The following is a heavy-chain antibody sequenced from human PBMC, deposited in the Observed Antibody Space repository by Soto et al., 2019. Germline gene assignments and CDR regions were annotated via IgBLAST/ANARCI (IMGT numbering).Heavy chain of an antibody. CDR1: GYSRSLSS. CDR3: ARAPGSYGYSSYFYW. V-gene: IGHV3-53*01. J-gene: IGHJ4*02. D-gene: IGHD3-16*01. CDR2: IYSAGNT. Sequence: PWRSLRLACAACGYSRSLSSMNWVRQAPGKGLEWVSVIYSAGNTYYADSVKGRFTISRDNSKNTLYLQMDSLRAEDTAVYFCARAPGSYGYSSYFYWWCQGTLVTVSS.